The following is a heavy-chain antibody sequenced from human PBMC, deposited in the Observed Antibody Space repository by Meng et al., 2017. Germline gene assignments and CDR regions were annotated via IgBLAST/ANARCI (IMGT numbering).Heavy chain of an antibody. CDR2: SNPNGAGT. Sequence: ASVKVSCKAPGHTLTNYYLHWVRQAPGQGLEWMGVSNPNGAGTNYAQKFQGRVTMTRETSTNIVNMELSSLSFEDTAMYYCVREFRGCYFDFWGQGTPVTVTS. CDR1: GHTLTNYY. CDR3: VREFRGCYFDF. V-gene: IGHV1-46*01. D-gene: IGHD2-8*01. J-gene: IGHJ4*02.